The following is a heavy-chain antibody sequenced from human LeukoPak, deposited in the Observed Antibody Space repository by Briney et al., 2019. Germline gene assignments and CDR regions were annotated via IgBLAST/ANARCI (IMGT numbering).Heavy chain of an antibody. Sequence: PSETLSLTCTVSGGSISSSGYYWGWIRRPPGKGLEWIASIYYSGSTYYNPSLKSRVTISVDTSKNQLSLKLSSLTAADTAVYYCARHEYSGSYYGLSWFDPWGQGTLVTVSS. V-gene: IGHV4-39*01. CDR3: ARHEYSGSYYGLSWFDP. J-gene: IGHJ5*02. CDR1: GGSISSSGYY. CDR2: IYYSGST. D-gene: IGHD1-26*01.